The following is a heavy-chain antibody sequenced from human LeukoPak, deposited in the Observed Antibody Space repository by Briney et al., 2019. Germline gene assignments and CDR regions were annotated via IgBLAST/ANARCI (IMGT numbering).Heavy chain of an antibody. CDR3: ATELAVAGWNYFDY. CDR2: FDPEDGET. Sequence: ASVKVSCKVSGYTLTELSMHWVRQAPGKGLEWMGGFDPEDGETIYAQKFQGRVTMTEDTSTDTAYMELSRLRSEDTAVYYCATELAVAGWNYFDYWGQGTLVTVSS. J-gene: IGHJ4*02. D-gene: IGHD6-19*01. V-gene: IGHV1-24*01. CDR1: GYTLTELS.